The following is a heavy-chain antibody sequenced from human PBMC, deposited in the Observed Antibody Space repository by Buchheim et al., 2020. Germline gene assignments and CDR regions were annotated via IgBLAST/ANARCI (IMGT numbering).Heavy chain of an antibody. CDR3: ARFRHYYDSSGYYYDH. J-gene: IGHJ4*02. V-gene: IGHV4-31*03. CDR1: GASISSGFYF. Sequence: QVQLQESGPGLVKPSQTLSLTCTVSGASISSGFYFWTWIRQHPGKGLEWIGSVSYSGSTYYNPSLKSRVTISVDTSKNQFSLKLSSVTAADTAVYYCARFRHYYDSSGYYYDHWGQGTL. D-gene: IGHD3-22*01. CDR2: VSYSGST.